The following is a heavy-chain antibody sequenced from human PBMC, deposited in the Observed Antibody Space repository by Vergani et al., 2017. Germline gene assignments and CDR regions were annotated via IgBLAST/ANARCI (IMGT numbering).Heavy chain of an antibody. Sequence: QVRLQESGPGLVKPSETLSLTCSVSGGSMSGYYWSWIRQPPGKELEWIGYMYHSGSTNYNPSLETRVTISGDTSKNQFSLKLNSMTAADTAVYYCGRVADFYGWGSRLLDLWGQGILVTVSS. CDR1: GGSMSGYY. V-gene: IGHV4-59*01. D-gene: IGHD3-10*01. CDR2: MYHSGST. J-gene: IGHJ5*02. CDR3: GRVADFYGWGSRLLDL.